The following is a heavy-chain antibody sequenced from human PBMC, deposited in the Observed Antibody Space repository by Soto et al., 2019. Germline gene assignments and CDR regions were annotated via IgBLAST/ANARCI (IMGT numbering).Heavy chain of an antibody. CDR1: GYTFTGYY. D-gene: IGHD2-15*01. V-gene: IGHV1-46*03. CDR2: INPSGGST. Sequence: ASVKVSCKASGYTFTGYYMHWVRQAPGQGLEWMGIINPSGGSTSYAQKFQGRVTMTRDTSTSTVYMKLSSLRSEDTAVYYCARGDLGSPPVRNYYYYYYMDVWGKGTTVTVSS. CDR3: ARGDLGSPPVRNYYYYYYMDV. J-gene: IGHJ6*03.